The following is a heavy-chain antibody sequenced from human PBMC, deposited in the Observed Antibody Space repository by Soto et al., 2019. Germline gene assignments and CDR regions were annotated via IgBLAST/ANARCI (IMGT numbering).Heavy chain of an antibody. D-gene: IGHD2-2*01. CDR3: AKGYCGSTSCYLFDY. CDR2: ISGSGGST. CDR1: GFIFSNYA. J-gene: IGHJ4*02. Sequence: PGGSLRLSCAASSGFIFSNYAMTWVRQGPGKGLEWVSTISGSGGSTYCADSVKGRFTISRDNSKNTLYLQMNSLRAEDTAVYYCAKGYCGSTSCYLFDYWGQGTLVTVSS. V-gene: IGHV3-23*01.